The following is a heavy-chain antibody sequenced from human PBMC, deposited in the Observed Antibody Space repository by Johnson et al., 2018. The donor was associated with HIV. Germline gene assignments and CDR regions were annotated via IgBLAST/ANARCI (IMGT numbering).Heavy chain of an antibody. Sequence: VQLVESGGGLVQPGRSLRLSCVASGFTFDDYAMHWVRQAPGRGLEWVSGITWNSGEIDYADSVEGRFTISRDNTKNSLYLQMNSLRAEDTALYYCAKVHSGQLVGYAFDIWGQGTMVTVSS. CDR2: ITWNSGEI. D-gene: IGHD1-26*01. CDR3: AKVHSGQLVGYAFDI. CDR1: GFTFDDYA. V-gene: IGHV3-9*01. J-gene: IGHJ3*02.